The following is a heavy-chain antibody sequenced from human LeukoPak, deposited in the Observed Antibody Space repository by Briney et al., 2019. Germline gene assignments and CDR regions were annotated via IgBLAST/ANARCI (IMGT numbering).Heavy chain of an antibody. J-gene: IGHJ6*04. CDR3: ARGWNYGMDV. D-gene: IGHD2-15*01. Sequence: PSETLSLTCAVSGGSISSSNWRSWVRHPPGKGLEWMGEIYHSGSTHYNPSLKSRVTISVDKSKNHFSLKLSSVTAADTAVYCCARGWNYGMDVWGKGTTVTVYS. CDR2: IYHSGST. CDR1: GGSISSSNW. V-gene: IGHV4-4*01.